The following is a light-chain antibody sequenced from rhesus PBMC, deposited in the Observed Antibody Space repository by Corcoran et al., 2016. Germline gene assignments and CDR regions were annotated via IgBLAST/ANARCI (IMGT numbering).Light chain of an antibody. CDR1: QSISGW. J-gene: IGKJ1*01. CDR3: QQYTSSPPT. V-gene: IGKV1-22*01. CDR2: KAS. Sequence: DIRMTQSPSSLSASVGDTVTITCRASQSISGWLAWYQQKPGKAPKLLIYKASTLQSGVPSRFSGSGSGTDFTLTISSLQSEDFGTYYCQQYTSSPPTFGQGTKVEIK.